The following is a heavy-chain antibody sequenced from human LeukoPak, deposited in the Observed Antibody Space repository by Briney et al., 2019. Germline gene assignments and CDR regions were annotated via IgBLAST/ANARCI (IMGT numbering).Heavy chain of an antibody. D-gene: IGHD5-18*01. CDR1: GFTFSSYG. J-gene: IGHJ4*02. Sequence: PGGSLRLSCAASGFTFSSYGMHWVRQAPGKGLEWVAFIRYDGSNKYYADSVKGRFTISRDNSKNTLYLQMNSLRAEDTAVYYCAKDPVYSYGLDYWGQGTLVTVSS. CDR2: IRYDGSNK. CDR3: AKDPVYSYGLDY. V-gene: IGHV3-30*02.